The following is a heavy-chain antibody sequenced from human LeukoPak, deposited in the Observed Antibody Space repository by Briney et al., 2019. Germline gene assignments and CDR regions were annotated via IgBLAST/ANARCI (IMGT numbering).Heavy chain of an antibody. D-gene: IGHD3-10*01. CDR2: IGGSGGST. J-gene: IGHJ4*02. V-gene: IGHV3-23*01. CDR1: GFTFSSYA. Sequence: GGSLRLSCEASGFTFSSYAMTWVRQAPGKGLEWVSAIGGSGGSTYYADSVKGRFTISGDNSKNTLYLQMNSLRAEDTAVYYCAKQSGGSGTYYYYWGQGTLVTVSS. CDR3: AKQSGGSGTYYYY.